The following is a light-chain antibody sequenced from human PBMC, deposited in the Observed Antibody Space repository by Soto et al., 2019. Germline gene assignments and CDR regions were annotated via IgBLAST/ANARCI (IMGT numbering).Light chain of an antibody. Sequence: EIVLTQSPATLSLSPGERATLSCRASQSVSSYLAWYQQKPGQAPRLLIYDASYSATGIPARFSGSGSGTDFTLTISSLEPEDFAVYYCRQRSNWPPYTFGQGTKLEIK. CDR2: DAS. J-gene: IGKJ2*01. CDR3: RQRSNWPPYT. CDR1: QSVSSY. V-gene: IGKV3-11*01.